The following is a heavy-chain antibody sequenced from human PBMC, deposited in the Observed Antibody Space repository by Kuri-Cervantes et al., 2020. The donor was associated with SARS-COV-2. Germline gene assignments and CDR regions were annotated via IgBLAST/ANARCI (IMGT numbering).Heavy chain of an antibody. D-gene: IGHD3-10*01. Sequence: SVKVSCKASGGTFSSYAISWVRQAPGQGLEWMGRIIPILGIANYAQKFQGRVTITADKSTSTAYMDLSSLRSEDTAVYYCARATPSGPTTPGIWGQGTMVTVSS. CDR1: GGTFSSYA. CDR3: ARATPSGPTTPGI. V-gene: IGHV1-69*04. CDR2: IIPILGIA. J-gene: IGHJ3*02.